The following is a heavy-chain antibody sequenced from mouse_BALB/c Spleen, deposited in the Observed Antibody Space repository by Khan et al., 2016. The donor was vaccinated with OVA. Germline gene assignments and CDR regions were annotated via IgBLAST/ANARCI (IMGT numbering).Heavy chain of an antibody. D-gene: IGHD1-1*01. CDR1: GYTFTSYD. CDR2: IYPGDGST. V-gene: IGHV1S56*01. Sequence: VQLQESGPELVKPGALVKISCKASGYTFTSYDINWVKQRPGQGLEWIGWIYPGDGSTTYHEKFKGKATLTADKSSSPAYLQLSRLTSENAAVYFWARGELLRYLDYWGQGTTLPVSS. J-gene: IGHJ2*01. CDR3: ARGELLRYLDY.